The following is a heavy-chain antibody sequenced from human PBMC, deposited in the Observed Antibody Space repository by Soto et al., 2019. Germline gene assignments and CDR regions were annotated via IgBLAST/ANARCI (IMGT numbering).Heavy chain of an antibody. D-gene: IGHD3-10*01. Sequence: PSETLSLTCTVSGGSISSYYWIWIRQPPGKGLEWIGYIYYSGSTNYNPSLKSRVTISVDTSKNQFSLKLSSVTAADTAVYYCARLRLGIVTMVRGVTDYYYMDVWGKGTTVTVSS. J-gene: IGHJ6*03. CDR3: ARLRLGIVTMVRGVTDYYYMDV. CDR1: GGSISSYY. V-gene: IGHV4-59*08. CDR2: IYYSGST.